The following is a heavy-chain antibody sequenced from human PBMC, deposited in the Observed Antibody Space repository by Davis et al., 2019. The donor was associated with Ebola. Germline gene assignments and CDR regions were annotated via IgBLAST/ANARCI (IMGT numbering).Heavy chain of an antibody. J-gene: IGHJ5*02. V-gene: IGHV4-59*01. CDR3: ARDRTNGVPGWFDP. Sequence: PGGSLRLSCTVSGGSISSYYWSWIRQPPGKGLEWIGYIYYSGSTNYNPSLKSRVTISVDMSNNQFSLNMDSVTAADTAVYYCARDRTNGVPGWFDPWGPGTLVTVSS. CDR2: IYYSGST. CDR1: GGSISSYY. D-gene: IGHD2-8*01.